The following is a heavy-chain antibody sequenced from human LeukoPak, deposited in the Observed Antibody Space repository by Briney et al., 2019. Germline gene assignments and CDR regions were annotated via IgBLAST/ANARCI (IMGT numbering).Heavy chain of an antibody. D-gene: IGHD1-26*01. CDR3: ARVIVGATTAYYYYMDV. V-gene: IGHV4-59*01. J-gene: IGHJ6*03. Sequence: SETLSLTCTVSGGSISSYYWSWIRQPPGKGLEWIGYIYYTGSTNYNPSLKSRVTISLDTSKNHFSLKLSSVTTADTAVYYCARVIVGATTAYYYYMDVWGTGTTVTVSS. CDR2: IYYTGST. CDR1: GGSISSYY.